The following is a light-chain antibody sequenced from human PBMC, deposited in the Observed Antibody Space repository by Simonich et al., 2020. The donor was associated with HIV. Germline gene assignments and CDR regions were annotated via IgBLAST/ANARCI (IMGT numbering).Light chain of an antibody. CDR2: EDK. V-gene: IGLV3-1*01. CDR3: QTWYTGIVV. Sequence: SYELTQPPSVSVSPGQTASITCSGHNLGSRSICWNPQKPGQAPMLVMYEDKERPSGIPERFSGSNSGNTATLTISGTQAMDEADYYCQTWYTGIVVFGGGTKLTVL. J-gene: IGLJ2*01. CDR1: NLGSRS.